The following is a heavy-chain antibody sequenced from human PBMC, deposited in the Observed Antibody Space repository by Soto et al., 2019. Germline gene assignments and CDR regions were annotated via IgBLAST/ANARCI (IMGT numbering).Heavy chain of an antibody. CDR2: MYKTGST. D-gene: IGHD2-21*02. J-gene: IGHJ6*02. V-gene: IGHV4-59*01. CDR3: ARDLWGYCGTDCYPLDV. Sequence: SETLSLTCTVSGGSISGYYWSWIRQPPGKGLEWIGYMYKTGSTVYNPPFKSRVTISVDTSKNQFSLKLNSVTAADTAVYYCARDLWGYCGTDCYPLDVWGQGTTVPVSS. CDR1: GGSISGYY.